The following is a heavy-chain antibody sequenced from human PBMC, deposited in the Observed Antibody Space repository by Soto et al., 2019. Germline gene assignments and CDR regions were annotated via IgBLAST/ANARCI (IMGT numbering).Heavy chain of an antibody. V-gene: IGHV4-31*03. D-gene: IGHD2-21*02. CDR3: ATDSNSCGGDCYSL. J-gene: IGHJ3*01. CDR1: GGSISSGGYY. Sequence: QVQLQESGPGLVKPSQTLSLTCTVSGGSISSGGYYWNWIRQHPEKGLEWIGYIYYSGSTYYNPSLKSRVTISVDTSKKQCSLKLSSVTAADTAVYYCATDSNSCGGDCYSLWGQGTMVTVSS. CDR2: IYYSGST.